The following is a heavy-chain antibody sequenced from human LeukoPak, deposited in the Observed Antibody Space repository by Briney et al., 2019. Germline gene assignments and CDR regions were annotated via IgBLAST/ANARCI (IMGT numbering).Heavy chain of an antibody. CDR1: GYTFTSYD. Sequence: ASVKVSCKASGYTFTSYDINWVRQATGQGLEWMGWMNPNSGNTGYAQKFQGRVTITRNTSISTAYMELSSLRSEDTAVYYCARGAITIFGVDDAFDIWGQGTMVTVSS. V-gene: IGHV1-8*03. CDR2: MNPNSGNT. J-gene: IGHJ3*02. D-gene: IGHD3-3*01. CDR3: ARGAITIFGVDDAFDI.